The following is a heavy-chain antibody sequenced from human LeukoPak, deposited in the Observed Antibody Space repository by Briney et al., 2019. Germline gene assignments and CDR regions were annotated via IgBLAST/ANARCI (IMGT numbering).Heavy chain of an antibody. D-gene: IGHD2-2*01. CDR3: AKGDKDIVVVPDVYIDY. CDR2: ISGSGGST. CDR1: GFTFSSYG. Sequence: GGSLRLSCAASGFTFSSYGISWVRQAPGKGLEWVSAISGSGGSTYYADSVKGRFTISRDNSKNTLYLQMNSLRAEDTAVYYCAKGDKDIVVVPDVYIDYWGQGTLVTVSS. V-gene: IGHV3-23*01. J-gene: IGHJ4*02.